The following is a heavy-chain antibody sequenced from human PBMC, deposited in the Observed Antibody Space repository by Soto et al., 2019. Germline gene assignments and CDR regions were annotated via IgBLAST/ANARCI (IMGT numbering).Heavy chain of an antibody. Sequence: ASVKVSCKASGYTFTSYGISWVRQAPGQGLEWMGWISAYNGNTNYAQKLQGRVTMTTDTSASTAYMELRSLRSDDTAVYYCAREAGGRGYYYDSSGYTSPPCSFDYWGQGTLVTLSS. CDR1: GYTFTSYG. CDR3: AREAGGRGYYYDSSGYTSPPCSFDY. J-gene: IGHJ4*02. V-gene: IGHV1-18*01. CDR2: ISAYNGNT. D-gene: IGHD3-22*01.